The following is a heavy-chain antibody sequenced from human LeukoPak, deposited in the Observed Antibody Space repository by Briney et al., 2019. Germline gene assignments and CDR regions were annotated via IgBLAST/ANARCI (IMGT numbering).Heavy chain of an antibody. Sequence: SETLSLTCTAAGASISSYFWRWIRQPPGEGLEWIGYIYTSGSTNYNPSLKSRVTISVDTSKNQFSLKLSSVTAADTAVYYCARLSGSYTYYFDYWGQGTLVTVSS. V-gene: IGHV4-4*09. CDR3: ARLSGSYTYYFDY. J-gene: IGHJ4*02. CDR2: IYTSGST. CDR1: GASISSYF. D-gene: IGHD1-26*01.